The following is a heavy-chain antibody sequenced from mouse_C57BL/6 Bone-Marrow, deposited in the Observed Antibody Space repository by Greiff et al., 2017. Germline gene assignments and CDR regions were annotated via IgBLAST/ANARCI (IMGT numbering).Heavy chain of an antibody. CDR2: INPGSGGT. J-gene: IGHJ2*01. Sequence: VQLQQSGAELVRPGTSVKVSCKASGYAFTNYLIEWVKQRPGQGLEWIGVINPGSGGTNYNEKFKGKATLTVDKSSSTAYMQLSSLTSEDSAVYFCARGGDWAPFDYWGQGTTLTVSS. D-gene: IGHD4-1*01. CDR1: GYAFTNYL. CDR3: ARGGDWAPFDY. V-gene: IGHV1-54*01.